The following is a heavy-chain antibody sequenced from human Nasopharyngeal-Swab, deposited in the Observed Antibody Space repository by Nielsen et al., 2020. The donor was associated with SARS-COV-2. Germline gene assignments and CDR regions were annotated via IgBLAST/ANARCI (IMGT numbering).Heavy chain of an antibody. J-gene: IGHJ6*02. D-gene: IGHD3-3*01. V-gene: IGHV3-7*03. CDR3: ARVKTPRFGLRFLEWSQPSGMDV. CDR2: IKQDGSEK. CDR1: GFTFSSYW. Sequence: GESLKISCAASGFTFSSYWMSWVRQAPGKGLEWVANIKQDGSEKYYVDSVKGRFTISRDNAKNSLYLQMNSLRAEDTAVYYCARVKTPRFGLRFLEWSQPSGMDVWGQGTTVTVSS.